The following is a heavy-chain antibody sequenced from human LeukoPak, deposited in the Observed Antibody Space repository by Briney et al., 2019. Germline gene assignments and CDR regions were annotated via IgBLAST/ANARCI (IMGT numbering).Heavy chain of an antibody. Sequence: PGGSLRLSCAASGFTFSSYGMHWVRQAPGKGLEWVAVIWYDGSNKYYADSVKGRFTISRDNSKNTLYLQMNSLRAEDTVVYYCARARPPRGLPRSWFDPWGQGTLVTVSS. J-gene: IGHJ5*02. V-gene: IGHV3-33*01. D-gene: IGHD5-18*01. CDR3: ARARPPRGLPRSWFDP. CDR1: GFTFSSYG. CDR2: IWYDGSNK.